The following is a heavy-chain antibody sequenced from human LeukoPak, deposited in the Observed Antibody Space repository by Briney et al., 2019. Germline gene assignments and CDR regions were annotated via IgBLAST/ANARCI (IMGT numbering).Heavy chain of an antibody. V-gene: IGHV4-30-4*08. CDR2: IYYSGST. D-gene: IGHD2-2*01. CDR3: ARDPSDIVVVPAAPR. CDR1: GGSISSGDYY. J-gene: IGHJ4*02. Sequence: SETLSLTCTVSGGSISSGDYYWSWIRQPPGKGLEWIGYIYYSGSTYYNPSLKSRVTISVDTSKNQFSLKLSSVTAADTAEYYCARDPSDIVVVPAAPRWGQGTLVTVSS.